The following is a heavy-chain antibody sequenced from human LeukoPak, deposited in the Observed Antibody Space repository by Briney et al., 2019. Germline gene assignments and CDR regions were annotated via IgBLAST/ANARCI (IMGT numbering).Heavy chain of an antibody. V-gene: IGHV3-48*01. D-gene: IGHD6-19*01. Sequence: GGSLRLSCAASGFTFRSFSMNWVRQAPGKGLEWVSYISSDSITIYYADSVKGRFTISRDNAKNSLYLQMSSLRVGDTAIYYCARERGSAWPIDFDYWGQGSLVTVSS. CDR1: GFTFRSFS. J-gene: IGHJ4*02. CDR3: ARERGSAWPIDFDY. CDR2: ISSDSITI.